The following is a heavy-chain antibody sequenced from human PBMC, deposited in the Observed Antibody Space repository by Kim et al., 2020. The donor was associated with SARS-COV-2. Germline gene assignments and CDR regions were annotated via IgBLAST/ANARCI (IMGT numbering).Heavy chain of an antibody. J-gene: IGHJ4*03. V-gene: IGHV7-4-1*02. D-gene: IGHD2-2*01. Sequence: ASVKVSCKASGYKFNTYALNWLRQAPGQGLEWVGWINTQTGSPTYARAFTGRFVFSLDTSVTTAYLQIINLEAADSAVYYCARDAWVDCCRTSCFDYWG. CDR1: GYKFNTYA. CDR2: INTQTGSP. CDR3: ARDAWVDCCRTSCFDY.